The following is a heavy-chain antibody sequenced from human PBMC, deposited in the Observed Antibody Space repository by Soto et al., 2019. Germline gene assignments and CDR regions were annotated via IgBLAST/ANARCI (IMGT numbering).Heavy chain of an antibody. CDR1: GFTFSSYG. CDR3: AKDPAAAGNYYGMDV. CDR2: ISYDGSNK. D-gene: IGHD6-13*01. Sequence: QVQLVESGGGVVQPGRSLRLSCAASGFTFSSYGMHWVRQAPGKGLEWVAVISYDGSNKYYADSVKGRFTISRDNSKNTLYLQMNSLRAEDTAVYYCAKDPAAAGNYYGMDVWGQGTTVTVSS. J-gene: IGHJ6*02. V-gene: IGHV3-30*18.